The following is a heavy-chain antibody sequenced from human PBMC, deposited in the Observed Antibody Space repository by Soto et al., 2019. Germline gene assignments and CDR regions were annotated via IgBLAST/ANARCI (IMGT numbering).Heavy chain of an antibody. J-gene: IGHJ5*02. D-gene: IGHD6-19*01. CDR3: ARMYSSGSGWFHP. V-gene: IGHV4-59*10. Sequence: SETLSLTCAVYGGSFNDYFWSWIRQTPGKGLEWIGSFYSSGSIIYNPSLRSRVSISGDTSSNQFSMSLTSVTAADTARYYCARMYSSGSGWFHPWGQGTLVTVSS. CDR1: GGSFNDYF. CDR2: FYSSGSI.